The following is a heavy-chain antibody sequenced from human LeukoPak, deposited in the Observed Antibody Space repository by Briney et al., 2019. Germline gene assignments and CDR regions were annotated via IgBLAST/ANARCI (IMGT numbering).Heavy chain of an antibody. CDR1: GGSISSSNYY. V-gene: IGHV4-39*01. CDR2: IYYGGST. J-gene: IGHJ4*02. CDR3: ASLWWPTNCYFDY. Sequence: SETLSLTCTVSGGSISSSNYYWGWIRQPPEKGLEWIGNIYYGGSTYYSPPLKSRVSISVDTSKNQFSLRLTSVSAADTAVYYCASLWWPTNCYFDYWGQGTLVTVSS. D-gene: IGHD2-21*01.